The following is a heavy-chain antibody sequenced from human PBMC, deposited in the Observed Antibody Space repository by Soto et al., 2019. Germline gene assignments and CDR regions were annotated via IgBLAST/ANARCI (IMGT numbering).Heavy chain of an antibody. CDR1: GGPISTNDYH. CDR2: IFYTGTT. Sequence: QLQLQQSGPGLVKPSETLSLTCTVSGGPISTNDYHWGWIRQPPGEGLDWIASIFYTGTTYYNSSRRSRLTISIDTSKMQFSLQLSSVTDTDTAIYYCVRHSGAGSANYLGMDVWGQGTTVTVSS. CDR3: VRHSGAGSANYLGMDV. V-gene: IGHV4-39*01. J-gene: IGHJ6*02. D-gene: IGHD1-26*01.